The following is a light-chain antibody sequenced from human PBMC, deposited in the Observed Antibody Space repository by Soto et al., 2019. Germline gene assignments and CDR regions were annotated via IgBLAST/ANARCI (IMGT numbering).Light chain of an antibody. J-gene: IGKJ1*01. CDR3: QQYNNWPQWT. Sequence: EIVLARSPGTLXXXPXXXAXXXCGXIQSVSSSYLAWYQQKPGQAPRLLIYGASTRATGIPARFSGSGSGTEFTLTISSLQSEDFAVYYCQQYNNWPQWTFGQGTKVDIK. CDR2: GAS. V-gene: IGKV3-15*01. CDR1: QSVSSSY.